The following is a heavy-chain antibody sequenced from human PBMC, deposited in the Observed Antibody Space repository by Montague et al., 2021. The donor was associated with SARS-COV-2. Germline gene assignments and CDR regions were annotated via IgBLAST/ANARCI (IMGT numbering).Heavy chain of an antibody. V-gene: IGHV3-23*01. CDR1: GFTFSSYA. CDR3: AKETAVIGNPLFDS. Sequence: SLRLSCAASGFTFSSYAMSWVRQAPGKGLEWVSGIVNNGRKSFSADSVKGRFVISRDNSDKMVYLQLNSLRAEDTAIYYCAKETAVIGNPLFDSWGQGTLITVSS. D-gene: IGHD6-19*01. CDR2: IVNNGRKS. J-gene: IGHJ4*02.